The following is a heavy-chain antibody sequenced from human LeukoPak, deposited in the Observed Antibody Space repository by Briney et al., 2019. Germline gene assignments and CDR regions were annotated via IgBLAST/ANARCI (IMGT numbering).Heavy chain of an antibody. D-gene: IGHD2-2*01. CDR3: ARDDCSSTSCKRMDV. J-gene: IGHJ6*04. CDR1: GYTFTGYY. Sequence: ASVKVSCKASGYTFTGYYMHWVRQAPGQGLEWMGWINPNSGGTNYAQKFQGRVTKTRDMSISTAYMELSRLRSDDTAVYYCARDDCSSTSCKRMDVWGKGTTVTVSS. CDR2: INPNSGGT. V-gene: IGHV1-2*02.